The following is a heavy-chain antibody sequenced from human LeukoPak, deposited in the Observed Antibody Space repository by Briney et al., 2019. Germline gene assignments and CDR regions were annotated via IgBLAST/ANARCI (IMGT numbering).Heavy chain of an antibody. V-gene: IGHV4-59*01. CDR1: GGSISSYY. CDR2: IYYSGST. J-gene: IGHJ4*02. D-gene: IGHD1/OR15-1a*01. CDR3: ARQRAGRAETTFDY. Sequence: SETLSLTCTVSGGSISSYYWSWIRQPPGKGLEWIGYIYYSGSTNYNPSLKSRVTISVDTSKNQFSLKLSSVTAADTAVYYCARQRAGRAETTFDYWGQGTLVTVSS.